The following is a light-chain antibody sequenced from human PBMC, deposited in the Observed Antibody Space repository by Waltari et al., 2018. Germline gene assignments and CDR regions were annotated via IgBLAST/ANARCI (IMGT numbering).Light chain of an antibody. Sequence: VVTQSPATLSLSPGERATLSCTASESVSNSLAWYQQKPGHGPRLLIYEASNRATGIPARFSGSGSGTDFTLTINNVEPEDFALYFCQQRFSWPPTFGGGTKVDI. J-gene: IGKJ4*01. CDR2: EAS. CDR1: ESVSNS. CDR3: QQRFSWPPT. V-gene: IGKV3-11*01.